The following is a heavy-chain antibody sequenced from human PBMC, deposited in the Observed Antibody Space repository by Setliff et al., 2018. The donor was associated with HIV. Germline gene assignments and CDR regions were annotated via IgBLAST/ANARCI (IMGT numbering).Heavy chain of an antibody. CDR2: IALGGNTI. CDR3: ASARIPTGGTSTSLDF. Sequence: GGSLRLSCAASGFIFSNYILTWVRQAPGKGLEWVSYIALGGNTIYYADSVRGRFTISRDDSKNTVFLQLDTLRREDTAVYYCASARIPTGGTSTSLDFWGQGALVTVSS. D-gene: IGHD1-1*01. J-gene: IGHJ4*02. V-gene: IGHV3-48*01. CDR1: GFIFSNYI.